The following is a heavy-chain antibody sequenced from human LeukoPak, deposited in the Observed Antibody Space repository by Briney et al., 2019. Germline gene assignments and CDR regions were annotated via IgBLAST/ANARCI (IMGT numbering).Heavy chain of an antibody. J-gene: IGHJ4*02. V-gene: IGHV1-8*01. CDR1: GYTFTSYD. CDR2: MNPNSGNT. CDR3: ARGPEEEGDFWSGYQD. Sequence: WASVKVSCKASGYTFTSYDINWVRQATGQGLEWMGWMNPNSGNTGYAQKFQGRVTITRNTSISTAYMELSSLRSEDTAVYYCARGPEEEGDFWSGYQDWGQGTLVTVSS. D-gene: IGHD3-3*01.